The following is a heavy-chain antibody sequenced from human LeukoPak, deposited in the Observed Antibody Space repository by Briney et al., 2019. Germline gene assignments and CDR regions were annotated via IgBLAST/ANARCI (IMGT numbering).Heavy chain of an antibody. J-gene: IGHJ4*02. CDR1: GGSFSGFY. CDR3: ASGNYYFDY. V-gene: IGHV4-59*01. Sequence: SSETLSLTCAVYGGSFSGFYWSWIRQPPEKGLEWIGYIYYSGSTKYNPSLKSRVTISVDTSKNQVSLKLSSVTAADTAVYYCASGNYYFDYWGQGTLVTVSS. D-gene: IGHD1-7*01. CDR2: IYYSGST.